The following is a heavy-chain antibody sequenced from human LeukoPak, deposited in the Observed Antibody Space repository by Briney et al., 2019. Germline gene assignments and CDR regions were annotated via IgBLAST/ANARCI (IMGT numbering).Heavy chain of an antibody. CDR3: AKDPSYYGSTSNNDY. Sequence: PGGSLRLSCAASGFTFSNYWMSWVRQAPGKGLEWVSTINTSGATTYYADSVKGRFTISRDNSKNTLYLQMNSLRAEDTAVYYCAKDPSYYGSTSNNDYWGQGTLVTVSS. V-gene: IGHV3-23*01. CDR1: GFTFSNYW. J-gene: IGHJ4*02. D-gene: IGHD3-10*01. CDR2: INTSGATT.